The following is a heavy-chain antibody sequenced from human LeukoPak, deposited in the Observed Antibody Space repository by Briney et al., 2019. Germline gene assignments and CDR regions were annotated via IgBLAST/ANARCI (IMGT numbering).Heavy chain of an antibody. CDR2: ISAYTGNS. J-gene: IGHJ4*02. V-gene: IGHV1-18*01. D-gene: IGHD1-1*01. CDR3: ARDRGGTGDFDY. CDR1: GYTFSIYG. Sequence: ASVKVSCKASGYTFSIYGITWVRQAPGQGLEWMGWISAYTGNSNYAQKFQDRVTMTTDTSTSTAYMELSSLRSEDTAVYYCARDRGGTGDFDYWGQGTLVTVSS.